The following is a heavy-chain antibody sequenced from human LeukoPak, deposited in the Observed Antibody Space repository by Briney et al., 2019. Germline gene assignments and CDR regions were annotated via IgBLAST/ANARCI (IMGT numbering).Heavy chain of an antibody. CDR3: ARAGGNLFTDAFDI. D-gene: IGHD3-16*01. V-gene: IGHV3-48*03. CDR2: ISNYGSTK. Sequence: SGGSLRLSCVASGFIFNSYEMNWVRKAPGKGLEWVSYISNYGSTKKYADSVKGRLTVSRDNARNSLHLQMDSLRAEDTAVYYCARAGGNLFTDAFDIWGQGTMVTVSS. CDR1: GFIFNSYE. J-gene: IGHJ3*02.